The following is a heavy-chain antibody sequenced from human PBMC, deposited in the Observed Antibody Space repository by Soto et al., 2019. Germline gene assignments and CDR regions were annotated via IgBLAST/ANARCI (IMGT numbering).Heavy chain of an antibody. CDR2: IGQDGSDR. D-gene: IGHD3-10*01. CDR3: AREGFHGSDDAFDV. CDR1: GFTTFTFSRYW. V-gene: IGHV3-7*03. J-gene: IGHJ3*01. Sequence: GGSRRLSCAASGFTTFTFSRYWMSWVRQAPGKGLEWVAHIGQDGSDRYYVDSVKGRFTISRDNSHNSLFLQMNSLRAEDTAVYYCAREGFHGSDDAFDVWGRGTMVTVSS.